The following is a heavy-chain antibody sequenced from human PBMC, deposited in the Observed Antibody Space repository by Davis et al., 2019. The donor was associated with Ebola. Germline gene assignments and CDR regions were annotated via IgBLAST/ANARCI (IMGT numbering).Heavy chain of an antibody. J-gene: IGHJ6*02. CDR2: IIPIFGTA. CDR1: GYTFTSYG. Sequence: SVKVSCKASGYTFTSYGISWVRQAPGQGLEWMGGIIPIFGTANYAQKFQGRVTITADESTSTAYMELSSLRSEDTAVYYCARVGGSTSDLYYYYGMDVWGQGTTVTVSS. V-gene: IGHV1-69*13. D-gene: IGHD2-2*01. CDR3: ARVGGSTSDLYYYYGMDV.